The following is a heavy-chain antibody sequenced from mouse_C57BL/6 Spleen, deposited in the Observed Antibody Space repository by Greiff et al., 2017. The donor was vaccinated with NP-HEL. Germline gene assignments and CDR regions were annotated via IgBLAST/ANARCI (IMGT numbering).Heavy chain of an antibody. CDR3: ARVGSGLYYAMDY. CDR1: GYSITSGYY. J-gene: IGHJ4*01. Sequence: EVQLQESGPGLVKPSQSLSLTCSVTGYSITSGYYWNWIRQFPGNKLEWMGYISYDGSNNYNPSLKNRISITRDTSKNQFFLKLNSVTTEDTATYYCARVGSGLYYAMDYWGQGTSVTVSS. V-gene: IGHV3-6*01. D-gene: IGHD3-2*02. CDR2: ISYDGSN.